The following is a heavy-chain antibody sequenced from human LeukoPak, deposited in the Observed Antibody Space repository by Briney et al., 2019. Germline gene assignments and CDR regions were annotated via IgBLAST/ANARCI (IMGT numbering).Heavy chain of an antibody. Sequence: PAETLSLTCAVSGDSITSTGNYWGWIRQTPEKGLEWIGSMHFTENIYSNPSHKSRVTMSDDTSNTQFSLKLTSVTAADTAVYFCARDLVETVAAIDAFDIGGQGTMVTVSS. CDR1: GDSITSTGNY. CDR3: ARDLVETVAAIDAFDI. J-gene: IGHJ3*02. V-gene: IGHV4-39*07. CDR2: MHFTENI. D-gene: IGHD5-12*01.